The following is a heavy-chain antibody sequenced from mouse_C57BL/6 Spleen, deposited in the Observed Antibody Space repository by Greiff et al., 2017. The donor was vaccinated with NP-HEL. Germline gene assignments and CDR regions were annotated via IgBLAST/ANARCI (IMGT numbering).Heavy chain of an antibody. D-gene: IGHD2-3*01. CDR3: ARDGGYDGYFDY. V-gene: IGHV5-16*01. CDR2: INYDGSST. J-gene: IGHJ2*01. CDR1: GFTFSDYY. Sequence: EVQLVESEGGLVQPGSSMKLSCTASGFTFSDYYMAWVRQVPEKGLEWVANINYDGSSTYYLDSLKSRFIISRDNAKNILYLQMSSLKSEDTATYYCARDGGYDGYFDYWGQGTTLTVSS.